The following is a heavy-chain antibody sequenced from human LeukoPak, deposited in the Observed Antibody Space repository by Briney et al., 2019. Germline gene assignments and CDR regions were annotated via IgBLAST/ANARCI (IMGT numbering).Heavy chain of an antibody. CDR2: IYYSGST. CDR3: ARDQVSESGSNFDY. Sequence: PSETLSLTCTVSGGSISGYYWSWIRQPPGKELEWIGYIYYSGSTNYNPSLKSRVTISVDTAKSQFSLDLTSVTAADSAVYYCARDQVSESGSNFDYWGQGTLVTVSS. V-gene: IGHV4-59*12. D-gene: IGHD3-10*01. J-gene: IGHJ4*02. CDR1: GGSISGYY.